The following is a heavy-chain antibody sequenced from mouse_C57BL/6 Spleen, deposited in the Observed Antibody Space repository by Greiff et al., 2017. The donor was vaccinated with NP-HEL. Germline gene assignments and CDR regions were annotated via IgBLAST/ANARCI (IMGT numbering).Heavy chain of an antibody. J-gene: IGHJ2*01. CDR1: GFTFSDYG. CDR2: LSSGSSTI. Sequence: EVKLVESGGGLVKPGGSLKLSCAASGFTFSDYGMHWVRQAPETGLEWVAYLSSGSSTIYYADTVKGRFPISRDNAKNTLCLQMNSLRSEDTAMYFCARGITTVVATDYFDYWGQGTTLTVSS. V-gene: IGHV5-17*01. D-gene: IGHD1-1*01. CDR3: ARGITTVVATDYFDY.